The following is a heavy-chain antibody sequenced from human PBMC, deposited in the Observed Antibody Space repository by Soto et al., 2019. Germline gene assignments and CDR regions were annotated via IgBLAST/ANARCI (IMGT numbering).Heavy chain of an antibody. CDR3: AKTNASAAAGTRGEYYYYYGMDV. V-gene: IGHV3-30*18. J-gene: IGHJ6*02. CDR1: GFTFSSYG. Sequence: GGSLRLSCAASGFTFSSYGMHWGRQGPGKGLEWVAVISYDGSNKYYADSVKGRFTISSDNSKNTLYLQMSSLRAEDTAVYYCAKTNASAAAGTRGEYYYYYGMDVWGQGTTVTVSS. CDR2: ISYDGSNK. D-gene: IGHD6-13*01.